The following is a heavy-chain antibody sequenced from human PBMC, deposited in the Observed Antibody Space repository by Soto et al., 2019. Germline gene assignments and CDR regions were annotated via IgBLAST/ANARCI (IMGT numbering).Heavy chain of an antibody. CDR1: GGSISSGGYY. CDR3: ARGGKLRFLEWSYYMDV. Sequence: SETLSFTCTVSGGSISSGGYYWSWIRQHPGKGLEWIGYIYYSGSTYYNPSLKSRVTISVDTSKNQFSLKLSSVTAADTAVYYCARGGKLRFLEWSYYMDVWGKGTTVTVSS. CDR2: IYYSGST. J-gene: IGHJ6*03. V-gene: IGHV4-31*03. D-gene: IGHD3-3*01.